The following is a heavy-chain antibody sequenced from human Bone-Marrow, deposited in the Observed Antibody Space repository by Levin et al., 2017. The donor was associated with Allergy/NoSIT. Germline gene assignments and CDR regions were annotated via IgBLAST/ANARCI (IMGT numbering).Heavy chain of an antibody. CDR2: IYPDDSDT. CDR1: GSTFTNYW. J-gene: IGHJ4*02. V-gene: IGHV5-51*01. Sequence: PGGSLRLSCKGSGSTFTNYWIGWVRQMPGKGLEWMGIIYPDDSDTRYGPSFRGQVTISADESISTAYLQWSALKASDTAMYYCARHEGSTLPKYWGQGTLVTVSS. D-gene: IGHD5/OR15-5a*01. CDR3: ARHEGSTLPKY.